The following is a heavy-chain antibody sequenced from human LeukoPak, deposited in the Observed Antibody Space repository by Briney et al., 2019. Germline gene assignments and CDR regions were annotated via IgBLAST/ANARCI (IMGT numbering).Heavy chain of an antibody. Sequence: GGSLRLSCAASGFTFSSYAMSWVRQAPGKGLEWVSAISGSGGSTYYADSVKGRFTISRDNSKNTLYLQINSLRAEDTAVYCCAKETAVIGWFDPWGQGTLVTVSS. CDR3: AKETAVIGWFDP. CDR2: ISGSGGST. V-gene: IGHV3-23*01. D-gene: IGHD2-2*02. J-gene: IGHJ5*02. CDR1: GFTFSSYA.